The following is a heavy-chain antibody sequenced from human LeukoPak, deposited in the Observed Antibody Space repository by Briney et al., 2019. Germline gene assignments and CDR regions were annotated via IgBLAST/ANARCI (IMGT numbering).Heavy chain of an antibody. CDR2: IIPIFGTA. CDR1: GGTFSSYA. D-gene: IGHD2-15*01. V-gene: IGHV1-69*05. J-gene: IGHJ4*02. Sequence: SVKVSCKASGGTFSSYAISWVRQAPGQGLEWMGRIIPIFGTANYAQKFQGRVTITTDESTSTAYMELSSLRSEDTAVYYCARGDGYCSGGSCYSFAPLDYWGQRTLVTVSS. CDR3: ARGDGYCSGGSCYSFAPLDY.